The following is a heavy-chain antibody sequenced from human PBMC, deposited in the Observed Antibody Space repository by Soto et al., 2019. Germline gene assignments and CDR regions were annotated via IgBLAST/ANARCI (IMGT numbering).Heavy chain of an antibody. CDR3: ARDRIPEYFVVVVAATPIRFDY. Sequence: PGGSLRLSCAASGFTFSSYSMNWVRQAPGKGLEWVSYISSSSSTIYYADSVKGRFTISRDNAKNSLYLQMNSLRDEDTAVYYCARDRIPEYFVVVVAATPIRFDYWGQGTLVTVSS. J-gene: IGHJ4*02. CDR2: ISSSSSTI. CDR1: GFTFSSYS. V-gene: IGHV3-48*02. D-gene: IGHD2-15*01.